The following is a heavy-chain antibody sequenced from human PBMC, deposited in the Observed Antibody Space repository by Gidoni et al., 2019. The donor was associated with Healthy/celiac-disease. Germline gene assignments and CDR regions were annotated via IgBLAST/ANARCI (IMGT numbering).Heavy chain of an antibody. D-gene: IGHD6-19*01. Sequence: EVQLVPSGAVVKQLGATVQISCNASVYNCTDYYMHWVQQAPGKGLEWMGLVDPEDGETIYAEKFQGRVTITADTSTDTAYMELSSQRSEDTAVYYCATDRDSSGWVDWGQGTLVTVSS. V-gene: IGHV1-69-2*01. CDR1: VYNCTDYY. J-gene: IGHJ4*02. CDR3: ATDRDSSGWVD. CDR2: VDPEDGET.